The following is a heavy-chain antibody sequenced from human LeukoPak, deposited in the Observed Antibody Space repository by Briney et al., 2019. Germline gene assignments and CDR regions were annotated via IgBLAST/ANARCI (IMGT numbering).Heavy chain of an antibody. D-gene: IGHD2-8*01. CDR1: GYTFTSYG. J-gene: IGHJ6*02. CDR2: ISAYNGNT. CDR3: ARGSVYASSQDPYYYCGMDV. Sequence: ASVKVSCKASGYTFTSYGISWVRQAPGQGLEWMGWISAYNGNTNYAQKLQGRVTMTTDTSTSTAYMELRSLRSDDTAVYYCARGSVYASSQDPYYYCGMDVWGQGTTVTVSS. V-gene: IGHV1-18*01.